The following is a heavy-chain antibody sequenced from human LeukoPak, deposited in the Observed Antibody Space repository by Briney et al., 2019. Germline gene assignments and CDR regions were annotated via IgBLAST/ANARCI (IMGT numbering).Heavy chain of an antibody. CDR3: AKDGGYDSSGFGWYYFDY. Sequence: GGSLRLSCAASGFTFSSYAMSWVRQAPGKGLEWVSAISGSGGSTYYADSVKGRFTISRDNSKNTLYLQMNSLRAEDTAVYYCAKDGGYDSSGFGWYYFDYWGQGTLVTVSS. D-gene: IGHD3-22*01. V-gene: IGHV3-23*01. J-gene: IGHJ4*02. CDR2: ISGSGGST. CDR1: GFTFSSYA.